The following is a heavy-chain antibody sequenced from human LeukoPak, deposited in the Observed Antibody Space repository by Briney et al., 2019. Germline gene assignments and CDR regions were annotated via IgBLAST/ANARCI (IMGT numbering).Heavy chain of an antibody. V-gene: IGHV1-18*01. CDR1: GYTFTSYG. Sequence: ASVKVSCKASGYTFTSYGISWVRQAPGQGLEWMGWINAYNGNTNYAQKLQGRVTMTTDTSTSTAYMELRSLRSDDTAVYYCATGYGSGSKNYYYYYYMDVWGKGTTVTVSS. CDR3: ATGYGSGSKNYYYYYYMDV. J-gene: IGHJ6*03. D-gene: IGHD3-10*01. CDR2: INAYNGNT.